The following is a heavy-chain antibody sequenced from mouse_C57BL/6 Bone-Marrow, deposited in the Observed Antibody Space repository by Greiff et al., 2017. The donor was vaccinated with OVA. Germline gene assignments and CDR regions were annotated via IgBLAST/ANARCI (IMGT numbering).Heavy chain of an antibody. Sequence: QVQLQQSGAELVRPGSSVKLSCKASGYTFTSYWMDWVKQRPGQGLEWIGNIYPSDSETHYNQKFKDKATLTVDKSSSTAYMQLSSLTSEDSAVYYCARRGWLLRSFFDYWGQGTTLTVSS. CDR1: GYTFTSYW. CDR2: IYPSDSET. V-gene: IGHV1-61*01. D-gene: IGHD2-3*01. CDR3: ARRGWLLRSFFDY. J-gene: IGHJ2*01.